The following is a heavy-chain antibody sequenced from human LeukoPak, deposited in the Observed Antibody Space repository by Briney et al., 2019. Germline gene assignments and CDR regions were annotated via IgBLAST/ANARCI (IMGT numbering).Heavy chain of an antibody. CDR1: SGSFSGYS. V-gene: IGHV4-34*01. CDR3: AREVGGDGHFDY. Sequence: PSETLSLTCAVYSGSFSGYSWSWIRQPPGKGLEWIGEINHSGSTKYNASLKSRVTMSVDTSKNQFSLNLSSVTAADTAVYYCAREVGGDGHFDYWGQGTLVTVSS. J-gene: IGHJ4*02. D-gene: IGHD1-26*01. CDR2: INHSGST.